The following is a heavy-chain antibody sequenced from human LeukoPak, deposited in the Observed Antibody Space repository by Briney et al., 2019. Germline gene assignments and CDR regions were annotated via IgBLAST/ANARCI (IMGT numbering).Heavy chain of an antibody. CDR1: GYTLTELS. Sequence: ASVKVSCKVSGYTLTELSMHWVRQAPGKGLEWMGGFDPEDGETIYAQKFQGRVTMTGDTSTDTAYMELSSLRSEDTAVYYCATPIAVAGFDYWGQGTLVTVSS. CDR3: ATPIAVAGFDY. J-gene: IGHJ4*02. V-gene: IGHV1-24*01. D-gene: IGHD6-19*01. CDR2: FDPEDGET.